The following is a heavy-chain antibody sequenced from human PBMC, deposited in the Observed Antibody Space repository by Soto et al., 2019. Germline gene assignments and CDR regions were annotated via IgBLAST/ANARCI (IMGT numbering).Heavy chain of an antibody. Sequence: GGSLRLSRAASGFTFNNFGMRWVRQRPGKGLEWVANMKPDGGEINYVDSVKGRFTISRDNAKNSLYLQMNSLRVEDKAVYYCVRDRGYSSFDYWGEGT. V-gene: IGHV3-7*03. CDR1: GFTFNNFG. CDR3: VRDRGYSSFDY. J-gene: IGHJ4*02. D-gene: IGHD4-4*01. CDR2: MKPDGGEI.